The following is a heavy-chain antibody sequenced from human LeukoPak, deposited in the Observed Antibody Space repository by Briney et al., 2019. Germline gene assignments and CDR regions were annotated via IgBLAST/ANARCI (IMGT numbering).Heavy chain of an antibody. CDR1: GGTFSSYA. J-gene: IGHJ6*02. Sequence: SVKVSCKASGGTFSSYAISWVRQAPGQGLDWMGRIIPILGIANYAQKFQGRVTITADKSTSTAYMELSSLRSEDTAVYYCARGIAVAGTLFYYYYGMDVWGQGTTVTVSS. D-gene: IGHD6-13*01. CDR2: IIPILGIA. V-gene: IGHV1-69*04. CDR3: ARGIAVAGTLFYYYYGMDV.